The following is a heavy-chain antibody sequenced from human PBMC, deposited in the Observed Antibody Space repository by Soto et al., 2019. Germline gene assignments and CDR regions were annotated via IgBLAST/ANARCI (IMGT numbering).Heavy chain of an antibody. CDR2: ISGYNGDT. CDR3: AKNGQPPYYYYPLDV. CDR1: GYTFTRYG. J-gene: IGHJ6*02. V-gene: IGHV1-18*01. D-gene: IGHD2-8*01. Sequence: QGHLVQSGAEVKKPGTSVKVSCKASGYTFTRYGISWVRQAPGQGLEWMGWISGYNGDTNYAQNLPGRVIMTIHTSTSTAYMELRSLTPDDTAVYYCAKNGQPPYYYYPLDVWGQGTTVTVSS.